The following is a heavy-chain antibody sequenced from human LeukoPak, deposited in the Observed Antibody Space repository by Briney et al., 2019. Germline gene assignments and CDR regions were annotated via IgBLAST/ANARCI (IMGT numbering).Heavy chain of an antibody. V-gene: IGHV5-51*01. CDR2: IYPGDSDT. CDR3: AIGGAARPYYFDY. D-gene: IGHD6-6*01. CDR1: GSRFTSYW. J-gene: IGHJ4*02. Sequence: GESLKISCKGSGSRFTSYWIGWVRQLPGKGLEWMGIIYPGDSDTRYSPSFQGQVTISADKSISTAYLQWSSLKASDTAMYYCAIGGAARPYYFDYWGQGTLVTVSS.